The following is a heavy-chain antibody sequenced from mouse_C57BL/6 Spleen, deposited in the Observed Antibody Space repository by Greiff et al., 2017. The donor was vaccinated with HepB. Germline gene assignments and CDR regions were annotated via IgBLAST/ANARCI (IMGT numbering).Heavy chain of an antibody. CDR2: IYPGSGST. V-gene: IGHV1-55*01. CDR1: GYTFTSYW. J-gene: IGHJ2*01. Sequence: QVQLQQPGAELVKPGASVKMSCKASGYTFTSYWITWVKQRPGQGLEWIGDIYPGSGSTNYNEKFKSKATLTVDTSSSTAYMQLSSLTSEDSAVYYGARSGIYYEYVEDYWGQGTTLTVSS. CDR3: ARSGIYYEYVEDY. D-gene: IGHD2-4*01.